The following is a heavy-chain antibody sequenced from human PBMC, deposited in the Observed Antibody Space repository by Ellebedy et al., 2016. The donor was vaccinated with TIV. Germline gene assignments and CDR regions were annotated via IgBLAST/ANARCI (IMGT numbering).Heavy chain of an antibody. J-gene: IGHJ4*02. CDR1: GYTFTNYY. Sequence: AASVKVSCKASGYTFTNYYIHWVRQAPGQGLEWLGIIIPSGGSTGYAQKFQGRVTMTRDTSTSTVYMELSSLRSEDTAVYSCARESQRGTSSWSHVDYWGQGTLVPVSS. V-gene: IGHV1-46*01. CDR2: IIPSGGST. CDR3: ARESQRGTSSWSHVDY. D-gene: IGHD6-13*01.